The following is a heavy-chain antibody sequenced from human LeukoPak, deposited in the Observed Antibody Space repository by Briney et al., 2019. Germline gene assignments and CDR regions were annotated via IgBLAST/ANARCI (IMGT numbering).Heavy chain of an antibody. CDR3: ARDERQLYHFDY. CDR1: GFTFSSYA. CDR2: ISYDGSNK. J-gene: IGHJ4*02. V-gene: IGHV3-30-3*01. Sequence: PGRSLRLSCAASGFTFSSYAMHWVRQAPGKGLEWVAVISYDGSNKYYADSVKGRFTISRDNSKNTLYLQMNSLRAEDTAVYYCARDERQLYHFDYWGQGTLVTVSS. D-gene: IGHD6-13*01.